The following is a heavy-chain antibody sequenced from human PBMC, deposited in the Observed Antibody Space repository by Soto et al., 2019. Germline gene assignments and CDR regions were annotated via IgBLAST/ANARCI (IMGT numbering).Heavy chain of an antibody. CDR3: VRANDGSGSYFYYYYYMDV. CDR1: GFTFSSYG. V-gene: IGHV3-33*01. D-gene: IGHD3-10*01. Sequence: GGSLRLSCAASGFTFSSYGMHWVRQAPGKGLEWVAVIWYDGSNKYYADSVKGRFTISRDNSKNTLYLQMNSLRAEDTAVYYCVRANDGSGSYFYYYYYMDVWGKGTTVTVSS. J-gene: IGHJ6*03. CDR2: IWYDGSNK.